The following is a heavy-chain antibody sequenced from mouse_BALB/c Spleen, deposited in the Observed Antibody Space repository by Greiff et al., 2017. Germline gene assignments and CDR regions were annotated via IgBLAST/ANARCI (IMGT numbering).Heavy chain of an antibody. J-gene: IGHJ4*01. V-gene: IGHV1-9*01. CDR3: ARRIYDGYYGGVMDY. CDR2: ILPGSGST. D-gene: IGHD2-3*01. CDR1: GYTFSSYW. Sequence: VQLQQSGAELMKPGASVKISCKATGYTFSSYWIEWVKQRPGHGLEWIGEILPGSGSTNYNEKFKGKATFTADTSSNTAYMQLSSLTSEDSAVYYCARRIYDGYYGGVMDYWGQGTSVTVSS.